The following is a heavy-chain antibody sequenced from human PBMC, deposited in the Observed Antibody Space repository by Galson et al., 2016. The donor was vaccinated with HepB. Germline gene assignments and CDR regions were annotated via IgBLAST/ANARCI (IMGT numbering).Heavy chain of an antibody. J-gene: IGHJ6*04. CDR1: GATFSSNV. V-gene: IGHV1-69*13. CDR2: IIPMFGST. Sequence: SVKVSCKAFGATFSSNVISWVRQAPGQGLEWMGGIIPMFGSTNYAQKFQGRVTITADESTATAYMELRSLTSEDTAIYYCARGYCSGGSGSDTTYHYHYAMDVWGEGTTVIVSS. CDR3: ARGYCSGGSGSDTTYHYHYAMDV. D-gene: IGHD3-22*01.